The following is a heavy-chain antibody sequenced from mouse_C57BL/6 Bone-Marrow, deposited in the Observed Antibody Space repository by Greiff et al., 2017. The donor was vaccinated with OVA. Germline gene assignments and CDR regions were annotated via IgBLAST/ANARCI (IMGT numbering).Heavy chain of an antibody. CDR2: ISDGGSYT. Sequence: EVMLVESGGGLVKPGGSLKLSCAASGFTFSSYAMSWVRQTPEKRLEWVATISDGGSYTYYPDNVKGRFTISRDNAKNHLYLQMSHLKSEDTAMYYCAREWGYAYWGQGTLVTVSA. J-gene: IGHJ3*01. CDR3: AREWGYAY. V-gene: IGHV5-4*01. CDR1: GFTFSSYA.